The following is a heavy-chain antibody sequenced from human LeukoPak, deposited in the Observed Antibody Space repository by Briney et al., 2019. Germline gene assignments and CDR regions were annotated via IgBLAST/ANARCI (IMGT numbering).Heavy chain of an antibody. V-gene: IGHV4-30-2*01. CDR2: IYHSGST. D-gene: IGHD2-15*01. CDR1: GGSISSGGYS. Sequence: PSETLSLTCAVSGGSISSGGYSWSWIRQPPGKGLEWIGYIYHSGSTYYNPSLKSRVTISVDRSKNQFSLKLSSVTAADTAVYYCARVVGYCSGGSCYSSFIDYWGQGTLVTVSS. CDR3: ARVVGYCSGGSCYSSFIDY. J-gene: IGHJ4*02.